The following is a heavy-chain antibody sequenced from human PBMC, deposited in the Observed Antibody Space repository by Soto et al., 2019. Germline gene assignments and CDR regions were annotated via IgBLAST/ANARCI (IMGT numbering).Heavy chain of an antibody. Sequence: GGSLRLSCAASGFTFDDYAMHWVRQAPGKGLEWVTGISWNSDTIGYADSAKGRFTISRDNAKNSLYLQMNSLRAEDTAFYYCARDVWSRASGPPDSWGQGTLVTVSS. CDR2: ISWNSDTI. V-gene: IGHV3-9*01. CDR1: GFTFDDYA. D-gene: IGHD3-10*01. J-gene: IGHJ4*02. CDR3: ARDVWSRASGPPDS.